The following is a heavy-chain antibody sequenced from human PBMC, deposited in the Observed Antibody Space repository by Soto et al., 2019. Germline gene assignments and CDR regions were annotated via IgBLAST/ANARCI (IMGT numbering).Heavy chain of an antibody. CDR1: GFTFDDYA. CDR3: AKGSYDILTGPFDY. D-gene: IGHD3-9*01. J-gene: IGHJ4*02. CDR2: ISWNSGSI. Sequence: PGGSLRLPCAASGFTFDDYAMHLVRQAPGKGLEWVSGISWNSGSIGYADSVKGRFTISRDNAKNSLYLQMNSLRAEDTALYYCAKGSYDILTGPFDYWGQGALVTVSS. V-gene: IGHV3-9*01.